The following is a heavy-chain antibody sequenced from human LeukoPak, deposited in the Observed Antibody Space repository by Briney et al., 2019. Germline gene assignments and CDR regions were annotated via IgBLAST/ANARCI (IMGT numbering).Heavy chain of an antibody. J-gene: IGHJ3*02. CDR1: GFTFRNFG. CDR2: FSGSGGST. D-gene: IGHD3-22*01. V-gene: IGHV3-23*01. Sequence: GGSLRLSCAASGFTFRNFGMTWVRQTPRKGLEWVSTFSGSGGSTYYADSVKGRFTISRDNSKNTLYLQMNSLRAEDTAVYYCAKDESHLMIVVVITFDAFDIWGQGTMVTVSS. CDR3: AKDESHLMIVVVITFDAFDI.